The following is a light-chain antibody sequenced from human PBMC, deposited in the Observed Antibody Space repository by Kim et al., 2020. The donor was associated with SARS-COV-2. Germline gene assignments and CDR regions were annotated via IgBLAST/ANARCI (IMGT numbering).Light chain of an antibody. Sequence: SPGERATLSGRASQRVTSCFAWYPRKPGQAPRLLIYDASIRATGVPARFTGSGSGTEFTLTISSLQSEDFAVYFCQQYYTWSALTFGGGTKVDIK. CDR3: QQYYTWSALT. CDR1: QRVTSC. J-gene: IGKJ4*01. CDR2: DAS. V-gene: IGKV3D-15*01.